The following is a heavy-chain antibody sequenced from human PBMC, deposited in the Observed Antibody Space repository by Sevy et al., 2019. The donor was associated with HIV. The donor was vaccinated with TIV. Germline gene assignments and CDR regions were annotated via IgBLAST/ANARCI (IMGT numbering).Heavy chain of an antibody. CDR2: MSYVGGSE. CDR3: ARLQSCGGDCYYFDY. Sequence: GESLKISCAASGFIFRNFAVHWVRQGPGKGLEWVAIMSYVGGSENYADSVKGRFTISRDNPKNTLYLQMNSLRTEDSAVYYCARLQSCGGDCYYFDYWGQGTLVTVSS. D-gene: IGHD2-21*02. CDR1: GFIFRNFA. J-gene: IGHJ4*02. V-gene: IGHV3-30-3*01.